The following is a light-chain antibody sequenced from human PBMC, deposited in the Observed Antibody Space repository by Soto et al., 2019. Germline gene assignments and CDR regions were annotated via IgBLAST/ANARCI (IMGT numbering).Light chain of an antibody. CDR1: SGHSSYA. J-gene: IGLJ2*01. V-gene: IGLV4-69*01. CDR3: QPWGTGIRVV. Sequence: QPVLTQSPSASASLGASVKLTCTLSSGHSSYAIAWHQQQPEKGPRYLMKLNSDGSHSKGDGIPDRFSGSSSGAERYLTISSLQSEDEADYYCQPWGTGIRVVFGGGTKLTVL. CDR2: LNSDGSH.